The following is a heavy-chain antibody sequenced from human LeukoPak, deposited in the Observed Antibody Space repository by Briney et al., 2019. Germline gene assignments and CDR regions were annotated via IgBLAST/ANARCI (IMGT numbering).Heavy chain of an antibody. V-gene: IGHV3-30-3*01. J-gene: IGHJ4*02. CDR1: GFRFSSYD. Sequence: GRSQRLSCAATGFRFSSYDMHWVRQAPGKGLEWVAAISAEGDIQIYLDSVMGRFTISRDNSKSTLYLQMNSLRAEDTAVYYCASGGRSGLDYWGQGTLVTVSS. CDR3: ASGGRSGLDY. CDR2: ISAEGDIQ. D-gene: IGHD3-3*01.